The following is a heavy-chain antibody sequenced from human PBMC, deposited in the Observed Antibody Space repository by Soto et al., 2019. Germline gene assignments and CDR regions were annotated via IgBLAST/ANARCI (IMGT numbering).Heavy chain of an antibody. CDR2: INPSGGDT. D-gene: IGHD6-13*01. CDR3: ARENYSTTWALDY. J-gene: IGHJ4*02. Sequence: VASVKVSCKXSGYTFTRHYIHWVRQAPGQGLEWMGIINPSGGDTSYTVNFQGRVTMTRDTSTNTVYMEVGSLRSEDTAVYYCARENYSTTWALDYWGQGTLVTVS. V-gene: IGHV1-46*01. CDR1: GYTFTRHY.